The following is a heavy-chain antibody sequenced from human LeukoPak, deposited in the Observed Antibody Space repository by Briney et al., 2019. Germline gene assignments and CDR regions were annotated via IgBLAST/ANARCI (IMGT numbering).Heavy chain of an antibody. CDR3: ARGDDFWTGSFTSYMDV. CDR1: GYTFTGFY. Sequence: ASLKVSCKASGYTFTGFYLHWVRQAPGQGLEWMGWINANSGVTKYAQRFQGRVTMTRDTSISTAYMELSRLTSDDTTVYYCARGDDFWTGSFTSYMDVWGKGTTVTVSS. CDR2: INANSGVT. D-gene: IGHD3/OR15-3a*01. V-gene: IGHV1-2*02. J-gene: IGHJ6*03.